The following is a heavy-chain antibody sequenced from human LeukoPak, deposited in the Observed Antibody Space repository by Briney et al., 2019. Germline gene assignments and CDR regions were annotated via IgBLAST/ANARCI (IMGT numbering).Heavy chain of an antibody. V-gene: IGHV3-15*01. Sequence: PGGSLRLSCAASGFTFNNAWMSWVRQAPGKGLEWVGRIKSKTDGGTTEYAAPVKGRFTISRDDSKSTLYLQMNSLETEDTAVYYCATYRTGYYYFDYWGPGNLVTVSS. D-gene: IGHD3-9*01. CDR3: ATYRTGYYYFDY. J-gene: IGHJ4*02. CDR1: GFTFNNAW. CDR2: IKSKTDGGTT.